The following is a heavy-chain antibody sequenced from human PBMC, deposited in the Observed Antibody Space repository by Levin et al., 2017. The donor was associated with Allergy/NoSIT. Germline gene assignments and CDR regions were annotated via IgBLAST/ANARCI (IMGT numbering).Heavy chain of an antibody. Sequence: GGSLRLSCAGSGFTFSSDVMSWVRQAPGKGLEWVSGISGSGGTTYCADSVKGRFTISRDNSKNTLYLQMNSLRAEDTAVYYCAKGSYCSAGTCYSRLGYWGQGTLVTVSS. V-gene: IGHV3-23*01. CDR1: GFTFSSDV. CDR2: ISGSGGTT. CDR3: AKGSYCSAGTCYSRLGY. D-gene: IGHD2-15*01. J-gene: IGHJ4*02.